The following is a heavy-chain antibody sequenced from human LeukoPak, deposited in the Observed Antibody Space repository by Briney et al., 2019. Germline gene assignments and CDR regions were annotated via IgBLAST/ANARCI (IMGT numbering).Heavy chain of an antibody. CDR1: GGSFSGYY. V-gene: IGHV4-34*01. D-gene: IGHD5-24*01. J-gene: IGHJ4*02. CDR3: APDRRDGYNMS. Sequence: PSETLSLTCAGYGGSFSGYYWSWIRPPPGKGLEWIGKINHSGSTNYNPSLKSRVTISVDTSKNQVSLKLSSVTAADTAVYYCAPDRRDGYNMSWGQGTLVTVSS. CDR2: INHSGST.